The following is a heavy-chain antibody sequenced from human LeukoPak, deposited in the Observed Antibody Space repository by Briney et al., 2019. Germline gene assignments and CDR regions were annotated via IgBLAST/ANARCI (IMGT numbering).Heavy chain of an antibody. CDR2: INPNSGGT. CDR1: GYTFTGYY. CDR3: ATGYGLNFAFDY. D-gene: IGHD5-18*01. J-gene: IGHJ4*02. V-gene: IGHV1-2*06. Sequence: ASVKVSCKASGYTFTGYYMHWVRQAPGQGLEWMGRINPNSGGTNYAQKFQGRVTMTEDTSTDTAYMELSSLRSEDTAVYYCATGYGLNFAFDYWGQGTLVTVSS.